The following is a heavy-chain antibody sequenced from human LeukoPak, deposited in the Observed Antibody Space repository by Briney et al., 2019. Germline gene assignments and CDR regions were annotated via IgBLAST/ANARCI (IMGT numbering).Heavy chain of an antibody. V-gene: IGHV3-23*01. J-gene: IGHJ6*03. CDR2: ISGSGDNT. D-gene: IGHD3-16*02. Sequence: GGSLRLSCAASGFTFSSYAMSWVRQAPGKGLEWVSGISGSGDNTYYADSVKGRFTISRDNSKNTLYLQMNSLRADDTAVYYCAKLFRLGELSSNYYYMDVWGKGTTVTISS. CDR3: AKLFRLGELSSNYYYMDV. CDR1: GFTFSSYA.